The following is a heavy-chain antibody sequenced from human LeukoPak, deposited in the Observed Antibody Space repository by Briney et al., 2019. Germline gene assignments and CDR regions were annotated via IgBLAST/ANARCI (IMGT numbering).Heavy chain of an antibody. D-gene: IGHD3-16*01. CDR3: AGGDYNLYGMDV. V-gene: IGHV4-61*02. Sequence: SQTLSLTCAVSGVSISSGGYSWRWIRQPAGRGLEWIGRIYTSGSTNYNPSLKSRVTMSVDTSKNQFSLKLSSVTAADTAVYYCAGGDYNLYGMDVWGQGTTVTVSS. CDR1: GVSISSGGYS. CDR2: IYTSGST. J-gene: IGHJ6*02.